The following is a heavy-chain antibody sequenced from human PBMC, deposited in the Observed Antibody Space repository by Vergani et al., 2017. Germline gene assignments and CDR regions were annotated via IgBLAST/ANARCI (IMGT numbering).Heavy chain of an antibody. Sequence: EVQLVESGGGLVKPGGSLRLSCAASGFTFSNAWMSWVRQAPGKGLEWVGRIKSKTDGGTTDYAAPVKGRFTISRDNAKNSLYLQMNSLRAEDTAVYYCARDLSWAPASGYYRHYYGMDVWGQGTTVTVSS. CDR2: IKSKTDGGTT. CDR3: ARDLSWAPASGYYRHYYGMDV. J-gene: IGHJ6*02. D-gene: IGHD3-22*01. V-gene: IGHV3-15*01. CDR1: GFTFSNAW.